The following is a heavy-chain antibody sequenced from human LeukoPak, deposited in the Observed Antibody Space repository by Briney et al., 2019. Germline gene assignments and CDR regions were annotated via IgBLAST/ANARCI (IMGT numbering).Heavy chain of an antibody. CDR2: ISSSGSTI. J-gene: IGHJ4*02. D-gene: IGHD3-10*01. V-gene: IGHV3-11*04. CDR1: GFTFSDYY. CDR3: ARGYNPSYYYGSGSYYTPRFDY. Sequence: GSLRLSCAASGFTFSDYYMSWIRQAPGKGLEWVSYISSSGSTIYYADSVKGRFTISRDNAKNLLYLQMNSLRAEDTAVYYCARGYNPSYYYGSGSYYTPRFDYWGQGTLVTVSS.